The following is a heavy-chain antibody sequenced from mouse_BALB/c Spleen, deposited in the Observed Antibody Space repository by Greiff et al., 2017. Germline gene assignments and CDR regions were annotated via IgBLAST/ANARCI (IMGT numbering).Heavy chain of an antibody. V-gene: IGHV3-8*02. CDR1: GDSITSGY. J-gene: IGHJ2*01. CDR2: ISYSGST. CDR3: ARCYGNYLRYFDY. D-gene: IGHD2-1*01. Sequence: ESGPSLVKPSQTLSLTCSVTGDSITSGYWNWIRKFPGNKLEYMGYISYSGSTYYNPSLKSRISITRDTSKNQYYLQLNSVTTEDTATYYCARCYGNYLRYFDYWGQGTTLTVSS.